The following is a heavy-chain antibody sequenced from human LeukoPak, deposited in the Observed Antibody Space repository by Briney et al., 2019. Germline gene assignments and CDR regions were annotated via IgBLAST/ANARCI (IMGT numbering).Heavy chain of an antibody. CDR1: GFTFSSYA. CDR2: FSYDGSIR. J-gene: IGHJ3*02. CDR3: ARGYRPYDDAFDI. V-gene: IGHV3-30*01. Sequence: SGGSLRLSCAASGFTFSSYAMSWVRQAPGKGLEWVAMFSYDGSIRYNADSVQGRFTISRDTSQNTLDLQMDSLRPDDTAVYYCARGYRPYDDAFDIWGHGTLVTVSS. D-gene: IGHD3-16*02.